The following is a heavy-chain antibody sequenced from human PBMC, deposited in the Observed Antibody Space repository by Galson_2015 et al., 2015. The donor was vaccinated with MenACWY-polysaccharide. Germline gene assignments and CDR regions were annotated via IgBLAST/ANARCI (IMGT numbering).Heavy chain of an antibody. CDR1: GYSFNDYY. J-gene: IGHJ4*02. V-gene: IGHV1-2*02. CDR3: ATPGGRDY. Sequence: SVKVSCKASGYSFNDYYIHWVRQAPGQGLEWMGWIHPKSGGTQYAQKFQGRVTMTRDTSISTSYMELSRLRPDDTAVYYCATPGGRDYWGQGTLVTVSS. CDR2: IHPKSGGT. D-gene: IGHD4-23*01.